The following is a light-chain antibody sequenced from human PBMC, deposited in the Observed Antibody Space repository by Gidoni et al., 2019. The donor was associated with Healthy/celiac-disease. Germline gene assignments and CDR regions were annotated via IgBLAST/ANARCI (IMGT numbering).Light chain of an antibody. CDR1: QDISND. Sequence: DIQMTQSPSSLSASVGDRVTITCQASQDISNDLNWYQQKPGKATKLLIYDASNLETGVPSRFSGSGSGTDFTFTISSLQPEDIATYYCQQYDNLPPLTCGGGTKVEIK. CDR3: QQYDNLPPLT. V-gene: IGKV1-33*01. J-gene: IGKJ4*01. CDR2: DAS.